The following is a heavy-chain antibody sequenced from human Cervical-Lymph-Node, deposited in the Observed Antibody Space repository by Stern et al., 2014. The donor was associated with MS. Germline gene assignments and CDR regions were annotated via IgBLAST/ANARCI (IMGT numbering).Heavy chain of an antibody. V-gene: IGHV3-9*01. CDR2: LGWNSEGR. J-gene: IGHJ5*02. D-gene: IGHD3-16*01. CDR1: GFKFDDFA. Sequence: QLVESGGGVVQPGRSLRLSCEASGFKFDDFAMHWVRQAPGKGLEWVSGLGWNSEGRGYADSVQGRFTISRDNAKSSLYLQMNSLTAEDTALYYCAKADDYAAGIDAWGQGTLVVVSS. CDR3: AKADDYAAGIDA.